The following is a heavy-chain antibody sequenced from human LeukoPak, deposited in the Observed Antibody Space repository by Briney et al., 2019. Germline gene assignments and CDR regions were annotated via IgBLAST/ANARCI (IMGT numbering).Heavy chain of an antibody. CDR3: AKEIYVYGDPNWFDP. CDR2: ISYDGSNK. V-gene: IGHV3-30*18. Sequence: PGRSLRLSCAASGFTFSSYGMHWVRQAPGKGLEWVAVISYDGSNKYYADSVKGRFTISRDNSKNTLYLQMNSLRAEDTAVYYCAKEIYVYGDPNWFDPWGQGTLVTVSS. J-gene: IGHJ5*02. CDR1: GFTFSSYG. D-gene: IGHD4-17*01.